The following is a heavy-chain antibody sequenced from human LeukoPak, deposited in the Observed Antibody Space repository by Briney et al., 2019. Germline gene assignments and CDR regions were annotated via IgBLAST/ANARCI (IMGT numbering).Heavy chain of an antibody. V-gene: IGHV4-34*01. CDR1: GGSFSGYY. Sequence: PSETLSLTCAVYGGSFSGYYWSWIRQPPGKGLEWIGEINHSGSTNYNPSLKSRVTISVDTSKNQFSLKLSSVTAADTAVYYCARESAHTSRWGQGTLVTVSS. CDR2: INHSGST. CDR3: ARESAHTSR. J-gene: IGHJ4*02. D-gene: IGHD2-2*01.